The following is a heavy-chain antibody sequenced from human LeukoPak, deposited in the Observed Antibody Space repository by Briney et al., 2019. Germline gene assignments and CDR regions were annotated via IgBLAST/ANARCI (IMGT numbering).Heavy chain of an antibody. V-gene: IGHV4-39*07. CDR1: GGSISSSSYY. J-gene: IGHJ5*02. CDR3: ARDRKQLVRRDWFDP. CDR2: IYYSGST. D-gene: IGHD6-6*01. Sequence: SETLSLTCTVSGGSISSSSYYWGWIRQPPGKRLEWIGSIYYSGSTYYNPSLKSRVTISVDTSKNQFSLKLSSVTAADTAVYYCARDRKQLVRRDWFDPWGQGTLVTVSS.